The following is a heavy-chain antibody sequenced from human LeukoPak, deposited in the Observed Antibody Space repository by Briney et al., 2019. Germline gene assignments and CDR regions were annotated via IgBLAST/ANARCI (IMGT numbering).Heavy chain of an antibody. V-gene: IGHV3-23*01. CDR1: GFTFSNYA. J-gene: IGHJ4*02. D-gene: IGHD3-9*01. CDR3: SKWGDYDVLTGYYDSDF. CDR2: IVGSGGST. Sequence: GGSLRLSCAASGFTFSNYAMSWVRQAPGERLEWVSAIVGSGGSTYYADSVKGRFSISRDNSKNTLFLQMNSLRVEDTALYYCSKWGDYDVLTGYYDSDFWGQGTLVTVSS.